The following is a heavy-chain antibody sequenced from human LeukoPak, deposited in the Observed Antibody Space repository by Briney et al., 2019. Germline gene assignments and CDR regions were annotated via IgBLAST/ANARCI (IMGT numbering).Heavy chain of an antibody. CDR2: IYTTGST. CDR3: ARESQVLYYFDS. Sequence: PSETLSLTCSVSGGSISSFYWSWIRQPAGKGLEWIGRIYTTGSTDYNPSLKSRVTMSVDPSKNQFSLKLSSVTAADTAVYYCARESQVLYYFDSWGQGTLVTASS. J-gene: IGHJ4*02. CDR1: GGSISSFY. V-gene: IGHV4-4*07.